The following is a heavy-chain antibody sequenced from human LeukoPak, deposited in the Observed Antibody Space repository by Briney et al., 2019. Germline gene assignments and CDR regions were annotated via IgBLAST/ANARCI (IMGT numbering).Heavy chain of an antibody. CDR2: IRSKAYGGTT. J-gene: IGHJ4*02. CDR3: TRGGYSGYDFRYYFDY. D-gene: IGHD5-12*01. V-gene: IGHV3-49*04. Sequence: GESLRLSCTASGFAFGDYAMSWVRQAQGKGLEWVGFIRSKAYGGTTEYAASVKGRFTISRDDSKSIAYLQMNSLKTEDTAVYYCTRGGYSGYDFRYYFDYWGQGTLVTVSS. CDR1: GFAFGDYA.